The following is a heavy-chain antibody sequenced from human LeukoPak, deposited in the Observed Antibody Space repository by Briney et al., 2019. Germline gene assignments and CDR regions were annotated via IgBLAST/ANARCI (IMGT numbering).Heavy chain of an antibody. CDR3: ARAGGATYYYDSSGYYYGD. D-gene: IGHD3-22*01. CDR2: MNPNSGNT. Sequence: ASVKVSCKASGYTFTSYDINWVRQAPGQGLEWMGWMNPNSGNTDYAQKFQGRVTMTRNTSISTAYMELSSLRSEDTAVYYCARAGGATYYYDSSGYYYGDWGQGTLVTVSS. V-gene: IGHV1-8*01. J-gene: IGHJ4*02. CDR1: GYTFTSYD.